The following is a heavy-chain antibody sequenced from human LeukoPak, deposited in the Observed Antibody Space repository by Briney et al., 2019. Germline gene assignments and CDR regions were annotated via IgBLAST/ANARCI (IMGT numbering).Heavy chain of an antibody. CDR2: ISYDGSNK. D-gene: IGHD3-22*01. J-gene: IGHJ4*02. CDR3: ARDTGHYYDSSGYYPKGDY. CDR1: GFTFSSYA. V-gene: IGHV3-30-3*01. Sequence: GGSLRLSCAASGFTFSSYAMHWVRQAPGKGLEWVAVISYDGSNKYYADSVKGRFTISRDNSKNTPYLQMNSLRAEDTAVYYCARDTGHYYDSSGYYPKGDYWGQGTLVTVSS.